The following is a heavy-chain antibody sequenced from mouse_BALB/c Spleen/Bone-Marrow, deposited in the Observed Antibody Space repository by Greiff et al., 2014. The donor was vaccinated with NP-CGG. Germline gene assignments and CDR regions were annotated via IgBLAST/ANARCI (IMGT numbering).Heavy chain of an antibody. CDR3: ARGEDYDDYYAMDY. Sequence: VKLQESGPGLVAPSQSLSITCTVSGFSLTGYGVNWVRQPPGKGLEWLGMIWGDGSTDYNSALKSRLSISKDNSKSQVFLKMNSLQTDDTARYYCARGEDYDDYYAMDYWGKGTSVTVSS. D-gene: IGHD2-4*01. V-gene: IGHV2-6-7*01. CDR2: IWGDGST. J-gene: IGHJ4*01. CDR1: GFSLTGYG.